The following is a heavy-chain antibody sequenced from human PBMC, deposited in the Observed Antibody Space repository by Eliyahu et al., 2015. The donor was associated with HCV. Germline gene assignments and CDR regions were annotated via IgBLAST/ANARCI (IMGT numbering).Heavy chain of an antibody. CDR1: GFXFXXYA. Sequence: EVQLLESGGGLVQPGGSLRLSCAASGFXFXXYAMSWVRQAPGKGLEWVSAISGSGGSTYYADSVKGRFTISRDNSKNTLYLQMNSLRAEDTAVYYCAKDSLGYGGKPNPYYWGQGTLVTVSS. D-gene: IGHD4-23*01. CDR2: ISGSGGST. CDR3: AKDSLGYGGKPNPYY. V-gene: IGHV3-23*01. J-gene: IGHJ4*02.